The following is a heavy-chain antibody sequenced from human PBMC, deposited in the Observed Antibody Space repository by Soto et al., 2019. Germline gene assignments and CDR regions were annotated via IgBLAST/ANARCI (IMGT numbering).Heavy chain of an antibody. Sequence: EVQLVESGGGLVQPGGSLRLSCAASGFTFSRYWMSCVRQAPGKGLGWVSNIKQDGSEKYYVDSVEGRFTISRDNANNSLYLQMNSMRAEDKAVYYCARRGGDIVVVVVACAEYYFDYWGQGTLVTVSS. D-gene: IGHD2-15*01. CDR1: GFTFSRYW. CDR2: IKQDGSEK. J-gene: IGHJ4*02. V-gene: IGHV3-7*01. CDR3: ARRGGDIVVVVVACAEYYFDY.